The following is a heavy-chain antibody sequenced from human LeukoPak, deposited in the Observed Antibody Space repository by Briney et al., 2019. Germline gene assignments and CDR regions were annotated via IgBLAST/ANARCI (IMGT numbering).Heavy chain of an antibody. D-gene: IGHD6-19*01. V-gene: IGHV3-7*01. J-gene: IGHJ4*02. CDR2: IKQDGSEK. CDR3: AGDTSGPDY. CDR1: GFTFSNHW. Sequence: PGGSLRLSCAASGFTFSNHWMSWVRQAPGKGLEWVANIKQDGSEKNYVDSVKGRFTISRDNAKNSLYLQMNSPTVEDMAVYYCAGDTSGPDYWGQGTLVTVPS.